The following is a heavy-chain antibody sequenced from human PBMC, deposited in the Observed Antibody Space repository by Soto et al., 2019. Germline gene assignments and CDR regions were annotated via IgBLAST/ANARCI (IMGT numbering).Heavy chain of an antibody. CDR1: GFTFSTYA. D-gene: IGHD1-7*01. CDR3: ARGVTGTKYGVDV. J-gene: IGHJ6*02. V-gene: IGHV3-30-3*01. Sequence: VQLVESGGGVVQPGKSLRLSCAASGFTFSTYAMHWVRQAPGKGLEWVAVISSDGGNKDYAASVKGRFTISRDNFKKTVSLELSSLRREDSAVYYCARGVTGTKYGVDVWGQGTTVPVSS. CDR2: ISSDGGNK.